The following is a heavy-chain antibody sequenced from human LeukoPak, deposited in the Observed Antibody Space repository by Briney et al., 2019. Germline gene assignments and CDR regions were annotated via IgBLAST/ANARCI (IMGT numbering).Heavy chain of an antibody. J-gene: IGHJ6*03. CDR2: ISGSGDTT. V-gene: IGHV3-23*01. Sequence: GGSLRLSCAASGFTFSRHGMNWVRQAPGKGLEWVSGISGSGDTTYYADSVKGRFTISRDNSKNTVYLQMNSLRAEDTAVYYCAKSYSYYHMDDWGKGTSVTVSS. CDR3: AKSYSYYHMDD. CDR1: GFTFSRHG.